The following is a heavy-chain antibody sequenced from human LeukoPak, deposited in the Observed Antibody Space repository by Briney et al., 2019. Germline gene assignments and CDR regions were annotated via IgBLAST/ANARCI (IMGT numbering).Heavy chain of an antibody. D-gene: IGHD5-12*01. CDR2: INAGNGNT. Sequence: GASVKVSGKASGYTFTSYAMHWVRQAPGQRLEWMGWINAGNGNTKYSQKFQGRVTITSDTYASTAYMELSGLRSEDTAVYYCARHYSGYNFGCDYWGQGTLVTVSS. J-gene: IGHJ4*02. V-gene: IGHV1-3*01. CDR1: GYTFTSYA. CDR3: ARHYSGYNFGCDY.